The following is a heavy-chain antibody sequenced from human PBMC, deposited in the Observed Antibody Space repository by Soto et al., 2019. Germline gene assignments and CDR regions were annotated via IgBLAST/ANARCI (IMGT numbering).Heavy chain of an antibody. D-gene: IGHD3-10*01. CDR1: GFTFTSSA. V-gene: IGHV1-58*01. CDR3: AADIQIPSGKGAFDI. CDR2: IVVGSGNT. J-gene: IGHJ3*02. Sequence: RASVKVSYKASGFTFTSSAVQWVRQARGQRLEWIGWIVVGSGNTNYAQKFQERVTITRDMSTSTAYMELSSLRSEDTAVYYCAADIQIPSGKGAFDIWGQGTMVTVS.